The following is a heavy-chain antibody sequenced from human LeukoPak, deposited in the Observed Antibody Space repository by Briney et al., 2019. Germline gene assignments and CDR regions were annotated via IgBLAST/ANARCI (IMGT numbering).Heavy chain of an antibody. CDR3: AKDRNAWPTNFDS. CDR2: IYSGGTT. V-gene: IGHV3-53*01. J-gene: IGHJ4*02. Sequence: GGSLRLSCAASGFTVSSNYMSWVRQAPGKGLEWVSVIYSGGTTYYADSVKGRFSISRDNSKNTLYLRMNSLRAEDTAIYYCAKDRNAWPTNFDSWGQGTLVTVSA. D-gene: IGHD5-24*01. CDR1: GFTVSSNY.